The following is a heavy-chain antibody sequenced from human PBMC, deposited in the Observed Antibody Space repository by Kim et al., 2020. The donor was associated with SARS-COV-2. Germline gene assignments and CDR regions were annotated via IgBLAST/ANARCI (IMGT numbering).Heavy chain of an antibody. J-gene: IGHJ4*02. CDR2: INHSGST. V-gene: IGHV4-34*01. CDR1: GGSFSGYY. CDR3: ARGLTPGSAFDY. D-gene: IGHD7-27*01. Sequence: SETLSLTCAVYGGSFSGYYWSWIRQPPGKGLEWIGEINHSGSTNYNPSLKSRVTISVDTSKNQFSLKLSSVTAADTAVYYCARGLTPGSAFDYWGQGTLVTVSS.